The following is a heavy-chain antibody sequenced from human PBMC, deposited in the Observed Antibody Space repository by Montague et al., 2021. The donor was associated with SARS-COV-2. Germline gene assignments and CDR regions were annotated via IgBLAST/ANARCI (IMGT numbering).Heavy chain of an antibody. J-gene: IGHJ6*02. CDR3: ARLWDTVYYYYGMDV. CDR2: IHYSGST. D-gene: IGHD1-26*01. V-gene: IGHV4-39*01. Sequence: SETLSLTCAVSGGSISSSSYDWGWIRQPPGKGLEWIGSIHYSGSTYYNPSLKSRVSISVDTSKNQFSLKLSSVTAADTAVYYCARLWDTVYYYYGMDVWGQGTTVTVSS. CDR1: GGSISSSSYD.